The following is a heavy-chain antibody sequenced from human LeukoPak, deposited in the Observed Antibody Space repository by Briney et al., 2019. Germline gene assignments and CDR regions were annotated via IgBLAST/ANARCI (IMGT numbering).Heavy chain of an antibody. J-gene: IGHJ6*02. Sequence: PGRSLRLSCAASGFRFSSYAMSWVRQAPGKGLEWVSAISGSGGSTYYADSVKGRFTISRDNSKNTLYLQMNSLRAEDTAVYYCAISPKPHCSSTCYYGMDVWGQGTTVTVSS. CDR3: AISPKPHCSSTCYYGMDV. V-gene: IGHV3-23*01. D-gene: IGHD2-2*01. CDR2: ISGSGGST. CDR1: GFRFSSYA.